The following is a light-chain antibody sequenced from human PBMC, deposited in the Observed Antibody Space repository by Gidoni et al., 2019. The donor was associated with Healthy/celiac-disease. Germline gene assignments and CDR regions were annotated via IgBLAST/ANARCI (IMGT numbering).Light chain of an antibody. V-gene: IGKV3-11*01. CDR1: QSVSSY. CDR2: DAS. J-gene: IGKJ4*01. Sequence: EILLTQSPATLSLSPGERATLSCRASQSVSSYLAWYQQKPGQAPRLLIYDASNRATGIPARFMGSGSWTDFTLTISSLEPEDFAVYYCQQRSNWPLTFGGGTKVEIK. CDR3: QQRSNWPLT.